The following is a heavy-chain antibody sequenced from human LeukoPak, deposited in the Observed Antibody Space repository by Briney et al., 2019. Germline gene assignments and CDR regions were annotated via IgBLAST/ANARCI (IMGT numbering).Heavy chain of an antibody. CDR2: IRGSGGST. J-gene: IGHJ4*02. D-gene: IGHD6-19*01. Sequence: PGGSLRLSCAASGFTFSSYAMSWVRQAPGKGLEWVSAIRGSGGSTYYADSVKGRFTISRDNSKNTLHLQMNSLRAEDTAVYYCAKRGTGSEKTRWLVPGLDYWGQGTLVTVSS. V-gene: IGHV3-23*01. CDR3: AKRGTGSEKTRWLVPGLDY. CDR1: GFTFSSYA.